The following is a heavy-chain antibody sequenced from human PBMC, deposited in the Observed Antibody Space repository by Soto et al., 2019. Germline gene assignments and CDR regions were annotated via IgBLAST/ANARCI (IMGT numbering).Heavy chain of an antibody. Sequence: QVQLQQWGAGLLKPSETLSLTCAVYGGSFSGYYWSWIRQPPGKGLEWIGEINHSGSTNYNPSLKSRHTISLDTPKHQFSLKLSSVTAADTAVYYCARARGITMVRGHFNPFDYCGQGTLVTVAS. CDR3: ARARGITMVRGHFNPFDY. J-gene: IGHJ4*02. V-gene: IGHV4-34*01. CDR1: GGSFSGYY. CDR2: INHSGST. D-gene: IGHD3-10*01.